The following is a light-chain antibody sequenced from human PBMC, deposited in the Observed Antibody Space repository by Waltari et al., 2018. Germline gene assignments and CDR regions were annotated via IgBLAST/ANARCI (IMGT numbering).Light chain of an antibody. Sequence: DIQMTQSPSSLSASVGDRVTITCQASQGINKYLNWYQQKPGKPPNLLIYDASNLETGGPSRFSGSGSGRHFTLTISSLQPEDIATYYCQQYGNLPPSVTFGQGTRLEIK. CDR3: QQYGNLPPSVT. J-gene: IGKJ5*01. CDR1: QGINKY. CDR2: DAS. V-gene: IGKV1-33*01.